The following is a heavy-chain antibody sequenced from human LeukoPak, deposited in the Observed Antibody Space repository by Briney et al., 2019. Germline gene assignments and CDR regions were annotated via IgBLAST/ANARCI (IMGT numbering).Heavy chain of an antibody. CDR1: GFTFDDYA. J-gene: IGHJ4*02. V-gene: IGHV3-9*01. Sequence: GRSLRLSCGASGFTFDDYAMHWVRQVPGKGLEWVSGISWNSGSVGYADSVRGRFIISRDNAKNSLYLQMNSLRAEDTALYYCARCAYGYFDYWGQGTLVTVSS. CDR3: ARCAYGYFDY. CDR2: ISWNSGSV. D-gene: IGHD2-8*01.